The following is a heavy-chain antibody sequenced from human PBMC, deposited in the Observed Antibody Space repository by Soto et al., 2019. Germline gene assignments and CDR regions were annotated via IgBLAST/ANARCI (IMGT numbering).Heavy chain of an antibody. J-gene: IGHJ4*02. V-gene: IGHV3-15*01. CDR1: GFTFSNAC. Sequence: GGSLRLPGATSGFTFSNACMNWLRNAPGTGLEWFGLIKSKTDGGAIDYPAPVRGRFIISRDDSTNTQYLQMNSLTTHDTAVYYCSTARPRVSDYWGQGPVVNVSA. CDR2: IKSKTDGGAI. CDR3: STARPRVSDY.